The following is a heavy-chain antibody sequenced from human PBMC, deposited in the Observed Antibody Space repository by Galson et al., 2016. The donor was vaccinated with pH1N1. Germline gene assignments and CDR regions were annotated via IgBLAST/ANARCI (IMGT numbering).Heavy chain of an antibody. CDR2: IKEDGSEK. J-gene: IGHJ6*02. CDR3: ARVRNSSWNPRYYYYGMDV. D-gene: IGHD6-13*01. V-gene: IGHV3-7*01. Sequence: SLRLSCAASGFTFNNYWMHWVRQVPGKGLEWVANIKEDGSEKYYVDSVRGRFTISRDNSKNTLYLQMNSLRAEDTAVYYCARVRNSSWNPRYYYYGMDVWGQGTTVTVSS. CDR1: GFTFNNYW.